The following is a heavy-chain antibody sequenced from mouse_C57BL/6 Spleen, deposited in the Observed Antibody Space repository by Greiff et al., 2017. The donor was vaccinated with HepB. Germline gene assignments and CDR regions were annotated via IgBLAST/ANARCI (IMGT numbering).Heavy chain of an antibody. J-gene: IGHJ1*03. CDR2: IDPSDSET. V-gene: IGHV1-52*01. CDR3: ARCGYYGSSYGYFDV. Sequence: QVQLQQPGAELVRPGSSMKLSCKASGYTFTSYWMHWVKQRPIQGLEWIGNIDPSDSETHYNQKFKDKATLTVDKSSSTAYMQLSSLTSEDSAVYYCARCGYYGSSYGYFDVWGTGTTVTVSS. CDR1: GYTFTSYW. D-gene: IGHD1-1*01.